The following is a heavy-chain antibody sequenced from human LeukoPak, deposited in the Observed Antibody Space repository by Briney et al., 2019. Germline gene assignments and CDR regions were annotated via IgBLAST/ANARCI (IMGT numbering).Heavy chain of an antibody. V-gene: IGHV4-4*02. CDR1: GGSISSSTNW. CDR3: ARVILTAYHHDAFDI. J-gene: IGHJ3*02. Sequence: SETLSLTCAVSGGSISSSTNWWSWVRQPPGKGLEWIGEIYHSGGTNYNPSLKSRVTISVDTSKNQFSLKLSSVTAADTAVYYCARVILTAYHHDAFDIWGQGTMVTVSS. D-gene: IGHD3-9*01. CDR2: IYHSGGT.